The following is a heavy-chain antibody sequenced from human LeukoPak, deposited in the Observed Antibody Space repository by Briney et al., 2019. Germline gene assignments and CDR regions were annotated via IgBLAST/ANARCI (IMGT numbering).Heavy chain of an antibody. CDR1: GFTFSSYA. Sequence: GRSLRLSCAASGFTFSSYAMHWVRQAPGKGLEWVAVISYDGSNKYYADSVKGRFTTSRDNSKNTLYLQMNSLRAEDTAVYYCARDSSVDTAMGTDYWGQGTLVTVSS. D-gene: IGHD5-18*01. CDR3: ARDSSVDTAMGTDY. V-gene: IGHV3-30-3*01. J-gene: IGHJ4*02. CDR2: ISYDGSNK.